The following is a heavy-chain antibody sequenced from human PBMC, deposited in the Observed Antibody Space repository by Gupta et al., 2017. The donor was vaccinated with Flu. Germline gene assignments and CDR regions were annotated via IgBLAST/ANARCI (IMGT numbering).Heavy chain of an antibody. V-gene: IGHV3-53*02. CDR2: IYSGGST. CDR3: ARTSRRDYSSSWLGGYYYYGMDV. Sequence: EVQLVETGGGLIQPGGSLRLSCAASGFTVSSNYMSWVRQAPGKGLEWVSVIYSGGSTYYADSVKGRFTISRDNSKNTLYLQMNSLRAEDTAVYYCARTSRRDYSSSWLGGYYYYGMDVWGQGTTVTVSS. D-gene: IGHD6-13*01. CDR1: GFTVSSNY. J-gene: IGHJ6*02.